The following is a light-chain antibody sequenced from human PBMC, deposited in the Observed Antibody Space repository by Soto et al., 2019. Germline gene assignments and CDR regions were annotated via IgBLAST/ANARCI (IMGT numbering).Light chain of an antibody. CDR3: QQYNNWPAIT. CDR2: GAS. CDR1: QSVSSN. J-gene: IGKJ5*01. Sequence: EIVMTQSPATLSVSRGERVALCCRASQSVSSNLAWYQQKPGQAPRLLIYGASTRATGIPARFSGSGSGTEFTLTISSLQSEDFAVYYCQQYNNWPAITFGQGTRLEIK. V-gene: IGKV3D-15*01.